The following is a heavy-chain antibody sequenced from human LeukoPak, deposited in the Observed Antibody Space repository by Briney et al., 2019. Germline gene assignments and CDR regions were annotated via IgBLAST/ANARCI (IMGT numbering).Heavy chain of an antibody. CDR3: ARGARPIAAAENWFDP. D-gene: IGHD6-13*01. J-gene: IGHJ5*02. Sequence: GGSLRLSCAVSGFTVSSNYMSWVRQAPGKGLEWVSVIYSGGSTYYADSVKGRFTISRDNSKNTLYLQMNSLRAEDTAVYYCARGARPIAAAENWFDPWGQGTLVTVSS. V-gene: IGHV3-53*01. CDR1: GFTVSSNY. CDR2: IYSGGST.